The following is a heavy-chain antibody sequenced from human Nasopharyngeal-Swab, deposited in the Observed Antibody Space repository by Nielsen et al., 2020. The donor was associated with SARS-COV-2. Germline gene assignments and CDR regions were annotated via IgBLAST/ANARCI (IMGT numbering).Heavy chain of an antibody. D-gene: IGHD6-25*01. CDR1: GLPFSSYP. CDR3: ARATLPSGAYYMDV. J-gene: IGHJ6*03. Sequence: GESLKISCAASGLPFSSYPMHWVRQAPGGELEYVAAISPNGDGAYYGSSVKGRFTISRDNSKNTLDLRMGTLSSDDMAVYYCARATLPSGAYYMDVWGKGTTVTVS. CDR2: ISPNGDGA. V-gene: IGHV3-64*01.